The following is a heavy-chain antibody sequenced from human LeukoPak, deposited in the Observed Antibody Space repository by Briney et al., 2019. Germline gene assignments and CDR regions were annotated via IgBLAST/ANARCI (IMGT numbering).Heavy chain of an antibody. Sequence: GRSLRLSCAASGFTFSSYAMHWVRQAPGKGLEWVAVISYDGSNKYYADSVKGRFTISRDNSKNTLYLQMNSLRAEDTAVYYCARGRPVAGTTADYWGQGTLVTVSS. D-gene: IGHD6-19*01. CDR3: ARGRPVAGTTADY. CDR2: ISYDGSNK. J-gene: IGHJ4*02. CDR1: GFTFSSYA. V-gene: IGHV3-30-3*01.